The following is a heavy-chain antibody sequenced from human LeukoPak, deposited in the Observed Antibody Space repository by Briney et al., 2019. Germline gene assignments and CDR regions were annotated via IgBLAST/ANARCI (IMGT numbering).Heavy chain of an antibody. CDR3: ARGRLPLYY. CDR1: YGSISTYF. J-gene: IGHJ4*02. Sequence: PSETLSLTCTVSYGSISTYFWSWVRQPAGKGLEWIGRIFASGSTFYSPSLKSRVTISVDTSKNQFSLKLSSVTAADTAVYYCARGRLPLYYWGQGTLVTVSS. V-gene: IGHV4-4*07. CDR2: IFASGST.